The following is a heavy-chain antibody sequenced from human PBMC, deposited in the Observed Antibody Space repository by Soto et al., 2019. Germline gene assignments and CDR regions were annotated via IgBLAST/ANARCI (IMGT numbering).Heavy chain of an antibody. Sequence: EVQLVESGGGLVQPGGSLRLSYAGSGFTFSNYWMHWVRQAPGKGLEWVSRIDHDGPTDYADSVGGRFTISRDNAENTLYLQMNSLRPEDTAVYYCVRDSHGDYWGQGTLVTVSS. CDR2: IDHDGPT. CDR3: VRDSHGDY. J-gene: IGHJ4*02. CDR1: GFTFSNYW. V-gene: IGHV3-74*01.